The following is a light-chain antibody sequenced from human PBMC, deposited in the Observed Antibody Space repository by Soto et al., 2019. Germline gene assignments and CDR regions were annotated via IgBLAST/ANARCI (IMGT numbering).Light chain of an antibody. J-gene: IGKJ1*01. CDR2: GAS. CDR1: QNISRS. Sequence: EMVMTQSRVTLSVSPGERATLSCRSSQNISRSLAWYQQKPGQGPSLLIYGASARATGIPARFSGSGSGTEFTLTISSLESEDSAVYYCQQYSSWPPWTFGQGTKVDIK. V-gene: IGKV3-15*01. CDR3: QQYSSWPPWT.